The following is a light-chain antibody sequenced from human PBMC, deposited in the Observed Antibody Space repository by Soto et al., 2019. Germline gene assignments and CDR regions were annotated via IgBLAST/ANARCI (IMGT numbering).Light chain of an antibody. Sequence: QAVVTQEPSFSVSPGGTVTLTCGLSSGSVSTSNYPTWYQQTPGQSPRTLIYSTNTRSSGAPSRFSGSILGNKAALTITGAQAADESDYYCVLYMGSGIWVFGGGTKLTVL. CDR3: VLYMGSGIWV. CDR2: STN. V-gene: IGLV8-61*01. J-gene: IGLJ3*02. CDR1: SGSVSTSNY.